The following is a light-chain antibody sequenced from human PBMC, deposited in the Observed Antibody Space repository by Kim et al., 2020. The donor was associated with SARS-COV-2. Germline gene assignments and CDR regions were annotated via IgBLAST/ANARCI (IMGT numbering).Light chain of an antibody. Sequence: SSSISCTGTSSDGGCYNHVYWYQKHPGKAPKLMIYDVSNRPSGVSNRFSGSKSGNTASLTISGLQAEDEADYYCSSFTSSSTLVVFGGGTQLTVL. CDR1: SSDGGCYNH. V-gene: IGLV2-14*03. J-gene: IGLJ2*01. CDR2: DVS. CDR3: SSFTSSSTLVV.